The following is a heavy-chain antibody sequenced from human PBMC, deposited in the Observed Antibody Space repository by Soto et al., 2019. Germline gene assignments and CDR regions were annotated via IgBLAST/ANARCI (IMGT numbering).Heavy chain of an antibody. J-gene: IGHJ4*02. CDR2: ISGNGDVT. Sequence: GGSLRLSCAASGFSFSSYDMSWVRQAPRKGLEWVSAISGNGDVTYDADSVKGRFTISRDNSKNTLYLQMNSLRAEDTAVYYCAKWGDYFDYWGQGTLVTVSS. CDR3: AKWGDYFDY. V-gene: IGHV3-23*01. D-gene: IGHD3-10*01. CDR1: GFSFSSYD.